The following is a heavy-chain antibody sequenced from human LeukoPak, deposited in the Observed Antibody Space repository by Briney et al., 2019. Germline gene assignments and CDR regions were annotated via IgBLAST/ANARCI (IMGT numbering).Heavy chain of an antibody. V-gene: IGHV1-69*13. Sequence: SVKVSCKASGGTFSSYAISWVRQAPGQGLEWMGGIIPIFGTANYAQKFQGRVTITADESTSTAYMELSRLRSDDTAVYYCARDKYYYDSSGYYPEFDYWGQGTLVTVSS. CDR3: ARDKYYYDSSGYYPEFDY. D-gene: IGHD3-22*01. J-gene: IGHJ4*02. CDR1: GGTFSSYA. CDR2: IIPIFGTA.